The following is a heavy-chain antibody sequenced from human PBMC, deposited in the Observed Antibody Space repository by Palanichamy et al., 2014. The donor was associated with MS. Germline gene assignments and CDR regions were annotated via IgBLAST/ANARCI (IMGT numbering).Heavy chain of an antibody. J-gene: IGHJ4*02. Sequence: QVQLQESGPGLVKPSETPSLTCTVSGSSISSGYYWGWIRQPPGKGLEWIGSIYYSGSNDYNPSLNSRVTISVDTSKNQFSLKLSSVTAADTAVYFCAREVPSFCDGDCYAGTVDSWGQGTLVTVSS. D-gene: IGHD2-21*02. V-gene: IGHV4-38-2*02. CDR3: AREVPSFCDGDCYAGTVDS. CDR1: GSSISSGYY. CDR2: IYYSGSN.